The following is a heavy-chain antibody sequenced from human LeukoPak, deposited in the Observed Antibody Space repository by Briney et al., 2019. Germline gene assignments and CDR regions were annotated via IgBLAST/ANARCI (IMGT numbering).Heavy chain of an antibody. D-gene: IGHD6-13*01. CDR1: GYTFTGYY. CDR3: ARQGLAAAGPPTIGY. CDR2: INPNSGGT. J-gene: IGHJ4*02. V-gene: IGHV1-2*06. Sequence: ASVKVSCKASGYTFTGYYMHWVRQAPGQGLEWMGRINPNSGGTNYAQKFQGRVTMTRDTSISTAYMELSRLRSDDTAVYYCARQGLAAAGPPTIGYWGQGTLVTVSS.